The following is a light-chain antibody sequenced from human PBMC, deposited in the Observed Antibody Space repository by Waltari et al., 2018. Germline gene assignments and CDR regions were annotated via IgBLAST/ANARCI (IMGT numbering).Light chain of an antibody. CDR2: DSA. V-gene: IGKV1-33*01. CDR1: QNITNY. J-gene: IGKJ4*01. CDR3: QQYHNLPLT. Sequence: DLQMTQSPSSLSASIGDRVTITCQPSQNITNYLNWYQHKPGKAPNLLIYDSASLETGVPARFTGSGSATDFTFTISSLQPEDLATYYCQQYHNLPLTFGGGTKVEI.